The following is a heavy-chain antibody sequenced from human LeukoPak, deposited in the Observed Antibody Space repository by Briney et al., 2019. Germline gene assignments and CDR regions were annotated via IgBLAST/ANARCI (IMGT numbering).Heavy chain of an antibody. J-gene: IGHJ4*02. D-gene: IGHD3-16*01. CDR2: INERATII. V-gene: IGHV3-74*01. CDR1: GFTFSNYW. Sequence: PGGSLRLSCAASGFTFSNYWMHWVRQAPGKGLEWVSRINERATIISYADSVKGRFTNSRENARNTLYLQMNSLTAEDTAVYYCVRDLILVWTPGDDFDHWGQGTLVTVSS. CDR3: VRDLILVWTPGDDFDH.